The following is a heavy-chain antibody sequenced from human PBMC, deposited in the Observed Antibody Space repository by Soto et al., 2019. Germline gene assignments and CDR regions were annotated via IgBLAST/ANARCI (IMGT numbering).Heavy chain of an antibody. CDR2: ISSGRDYI. V-gene: IGHV3-21*01. CDR1: GFTFRTYA. CDR3: TSSYNWYEA. D-gene: IGHD2-15*01. J-gene: IGHJ5*02. Sequence: PGGSLRLSCAASGFTFRTYAMNWVRQAPGQGLEWVASISSGRDYIYYADSVKGRFTISRDNAKNSLFLQMKSLGAEDTAMYYCTSSYNWYEAWGQGTLVTVSS.